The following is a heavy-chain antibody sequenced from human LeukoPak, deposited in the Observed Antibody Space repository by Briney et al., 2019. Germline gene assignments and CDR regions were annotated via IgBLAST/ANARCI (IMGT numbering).Heavy chain of an antibody. CDR3: AEIGVIGNWYYDV. V-gene: IGHV3-23*01. J-gene: IGHJ2*01. D-gene: IGHD3-10*01. CDR1: GFSFSSHG. CDR2: ISSGSDYT. Sequence: PGGSLRLSCAASGFSFSSHGMSWVRQAPWKGPEWVSSISSGSDYTYYADSVKGRFTISRDNSKNTLYLQMNSLRAGDTAIYYCAEIGVIGNWYYDVWGRGTLVTVSS.